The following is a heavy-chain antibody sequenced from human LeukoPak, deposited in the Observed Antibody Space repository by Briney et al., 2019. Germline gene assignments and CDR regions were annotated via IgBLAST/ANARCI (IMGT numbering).Heavy chain of an antibody. V-gene: IGHV3-30*18. J-gene: IGHJ4*02. D-gene: IGHD3-10*01. CDR1: GFTFSSYG. Sequence: GGSLRLSCAASGFTFSSYGMHWVRQAPGKGLEWVAVISYDGSNKYYADSVKGRFTISRDNSKNTLYLQMNSLRAEDTAVYYCAKDSSAFTMVRGVIGYWGQGTLVTVSS. CDR2: ISYDGSNK. CDR3: AKDSSAFTMVRGVIGY.